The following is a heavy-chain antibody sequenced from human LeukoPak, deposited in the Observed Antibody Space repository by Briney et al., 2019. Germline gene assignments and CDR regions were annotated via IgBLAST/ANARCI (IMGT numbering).Heavy chain of an antibody. Sequence: PGGSLRLSCAASGFTFSSYSMNWVRQAPGKGLEWVSYISSSSSTIYYADSVKGRFTISRDNAKNSLYLQMNSLRAEDTAVYYCAREPSGYCSRTSCYSVDYWGQGTLVTVSS. J-gene: IGHJ4*02. V-gene: IGHV3-48*04. D-gene: IGHD2-2*01. CDR2: ISSSSSTI. CDR1: GFTFSSYS. CDR3: AREPSGYCSRTSCYSVDY.